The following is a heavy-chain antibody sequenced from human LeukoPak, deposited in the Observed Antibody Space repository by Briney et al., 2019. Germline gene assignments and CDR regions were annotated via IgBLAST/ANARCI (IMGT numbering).Heavy chain of an antibody. CDR3: ARLGYCSSTSCYVYYYYGMDV. CDR1: GYTVTSYG. Sequence: ASVKVSCKASGYTVTSYGISWVRQAPGQGLEWMGWISAYNGNTNYAQKLQGRVTMTTDTSTSTAYMELRSLRSDDTAVYYCARLGYCSSTSCYVYYYYGMDVWGKGTTVTVSS. J-gene: IGHJ6*04. V-gene: IGHV1-18*04. CDR2: ISAYNGNT. D-gene: IGHD2-2*01.